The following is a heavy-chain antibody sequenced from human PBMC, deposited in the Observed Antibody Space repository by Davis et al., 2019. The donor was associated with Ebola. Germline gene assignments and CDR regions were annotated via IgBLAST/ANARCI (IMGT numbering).Heavy chain of an antibody. CDR2: IIPIFGTA. CDR1: GGTFSSYA. V-gene: IGHV1-69*06. D-gene: IGHD5-24*01. J-gene: IGHJ4*02. Sequence: SVKVSCKASGGTFSSYAISWVRQAPGQGLEWMGGIIPIFGTANYAQKFQGRVTITADKSTSTAYMELSSLRSEDTAVYYCARVNKQGWLHIDYWGQGTLVTVSS. CDR3: ARVNKQGWLHIDY.